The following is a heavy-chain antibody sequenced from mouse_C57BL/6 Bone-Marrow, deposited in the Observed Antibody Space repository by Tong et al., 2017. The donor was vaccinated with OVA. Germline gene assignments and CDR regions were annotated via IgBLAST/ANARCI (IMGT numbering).Heavy chain of an antibody. J-gene: IGHJ3*01. D-gene: IGHD1-2*01. Sequence: EVQLQESGPELVKPGASVKMSCKASGYTFTSYVMHWVKQKPGQGLEWIGYISCYNGATSYNQKFKGKATFTVDTSTSTAYMELSSLTNEDSAVYYCTFYYGYAWFAYWGQGTLVTVSA. V-gene: IGHV1-14*01. CDR2: ISCYNGAT. CDR1: GYTFTSYV. CDR3: TFYYGYAWFAY.